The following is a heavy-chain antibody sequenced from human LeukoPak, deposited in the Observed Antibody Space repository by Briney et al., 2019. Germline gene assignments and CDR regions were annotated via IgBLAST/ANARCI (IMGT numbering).Heavy chain of an antibody. CDR3: ARDLRPLDAFDI. CDR1: GGSISSGSYY. Sequence: PPETLSLTCTVSGGSISSGSYYWSWIRQPAGKGLEWIGRIYTSGSTNYNPSLKSRVTISVDTSKNQFSLKLSSVTAADTAVYYCARDLRPLDAFDIWGQGTMVTVSS. V-gene: IGHV4-61*02. J-gene: IGHJ3*02. CDR2: IYTSGST.